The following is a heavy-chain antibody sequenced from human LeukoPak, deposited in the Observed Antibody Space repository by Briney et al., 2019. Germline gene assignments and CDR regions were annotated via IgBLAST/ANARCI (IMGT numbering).Heavy chain of an antibody. CDR2: IYSGGST. CDR1: GFTVSSNY. D-gene: IGHD6-13*01. J-gene: IGHJ4*02. CDR3: ARASSSWHYYFDY. Sequence: PGGSLRLSCAASGFTVSSNYMGWVRQAPGKGLEWVSIIYSGGSTYYADSVKGRFTISRDDSKNTLYLQMNSLRAEGTAVYYCARASSSWHYYFDYWGQGTLVTVSS. V-gene: IGHV3-53*01.